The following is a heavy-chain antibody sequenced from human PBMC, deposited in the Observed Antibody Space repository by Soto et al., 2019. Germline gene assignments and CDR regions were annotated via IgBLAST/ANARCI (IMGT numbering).Heavy chain of an antibody. CDR3: ARSNYYDDYWSPYDY. CDR2: INWNGGTI. Sequence: EVQLVESGGGVVRPGGSLRLSCAASGFTFDDFGMSWVREAPGKGLEWVAGINWNGGTIGYADSVKGRFTISRDNAKNSPYLQMSSLRAEDTALYYCARSNYYDDYWSPYDYWGQGTLVTVPS. CDR1: GFTFDDFG. D-gene: IGHD3-3*01. J-gene: IGHJ4*02. V-gene: IGHV3-20*04.